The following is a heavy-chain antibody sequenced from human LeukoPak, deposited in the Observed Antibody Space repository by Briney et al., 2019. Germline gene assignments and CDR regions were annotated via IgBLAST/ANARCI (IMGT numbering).Heavy chain of an antibody. J-gene: IGHJ4*02. V-gene: IGHV4-59*01. Sequence: PSETLSLTCTVSGGSISSYYWSWFRQPPGKGLEWIGYIFYSGYTNYNPPLKSRVTISLDTAKNQFSLKLSSVTAADTAVYYCARESGSTGYFSNFDYWGQGTLVTVSS. CDR3: ARESGSTGYFSNFDY. D-gene: IGHD3-22*01. CDR2: IFYSGYT. CDR1: GGSISSYY.